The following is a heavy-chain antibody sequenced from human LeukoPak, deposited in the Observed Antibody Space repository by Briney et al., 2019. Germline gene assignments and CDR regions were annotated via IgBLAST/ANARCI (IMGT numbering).Heavy chain of an antibody. CDR2: INHSGST. CDR1: GGSFSGYY. V-gene: IGHV4-34*01. J-gene: IGHJ4*02. CDR3: ARAPTRAQTYYYGSGSLFDY. Sequence: PSETLSLTCAVYGGSFSGYYWSWIRQPPGKGLEWIGEINHSGSTNYNPSLKSRVTISVDTSKNQFSLKLSSVTAADTAVYYCARAPTRAQTYYYGSGSLFDYWGQGTLVTVSS. D-gene: IGHD3-10*01.